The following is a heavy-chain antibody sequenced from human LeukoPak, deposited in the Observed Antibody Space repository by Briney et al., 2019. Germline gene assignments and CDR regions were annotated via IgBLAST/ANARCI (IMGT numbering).Heavy chain of an antibody. CDR3: ASDRIEVDAFDI. CDR1: GGSISTYY. J-gene: IGHJ3*02. Sequence: SETLSLTCTVSGGSISTYYLSWIRQPAGKGLEWIGRIYTSGSTNYNPSLKSRVTISVDTSKNQFSLKLSSVTAADTAVYYCASDRIEVDAFDIWGQGTMVTVSS. V-gene: IGHV4-4*07. CDR2: IYTSGST. D-gene: IGHD2-15*01.